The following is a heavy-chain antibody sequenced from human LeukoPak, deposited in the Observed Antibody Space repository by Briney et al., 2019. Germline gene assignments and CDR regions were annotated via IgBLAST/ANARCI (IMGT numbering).Heavy chain of an antibody. CDR3: ARGGVLLWFGELFSSEYYFDY. V-gene: IGHV4-39*01. D-gene: IGHD3-10*01. CDR1: GGSISSSSYY. Sequence: PSETLSLTCTVSGGSISSSSYYWGWIRQPPGKGLEWIGRIYYSGSTYYNPSLKSRVTIFVDTSKNQFSLKLSSVTAADTAVYYCARGGVLLWFGELFSSEYYFDYWGQGTLVTVSS. CDR2: IYYSGST. J-gene: IGHJ4*02.